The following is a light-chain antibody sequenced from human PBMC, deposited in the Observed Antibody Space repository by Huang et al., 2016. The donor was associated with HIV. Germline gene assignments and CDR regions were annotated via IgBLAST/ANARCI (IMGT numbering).Light chain of an antibody. CDR3: MQSLQTIT. CDR1: QSLLHSNGYNY. CDR2: LGS. J-gene: IGKJ5*01. Sequence: DIVMTQSPLSLSVTPGEPASISCRSSQSLLHSNGYNYLDWYLQRSGQSPHLLIYLGSNRASGVPDRFSGSGSGTDFTLKISRVEAEDIGVYYCMQSLQTITFGQGTRLEIK. V-gene: IGKV2-28*01.